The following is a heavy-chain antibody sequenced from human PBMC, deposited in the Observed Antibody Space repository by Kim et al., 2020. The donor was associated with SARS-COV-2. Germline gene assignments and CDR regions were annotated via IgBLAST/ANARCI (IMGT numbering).Heavy chain of an antibody. D-gene: IGHD1-26*01. CDR3: ARDGQRGRFTGLDY. CDR2: IFHYGNT. Sequence: SETLSLTCAVSGVSITTSNWWIWVRQPPGKGLEWIGEIFHYGNTNYNPSLKSRVTISMDTSTNEISLRLTSMTAADTAVYYCARDGQRGRFTGLDYWGQG. CDR1: GVSITTSNW. J-gene: IGHJ4*02. V-gene: IGHV4-4*02.